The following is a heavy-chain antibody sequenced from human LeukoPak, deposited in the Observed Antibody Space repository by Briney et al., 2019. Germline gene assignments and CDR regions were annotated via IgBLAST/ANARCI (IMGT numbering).Heavy chain of an antibody. D-gene: IGHD3-3*01. Sequence: GGSLRLSCAASGFTFSSYAMSWVRQAPGKGLEWVSAISGSGGSTHYADSVKGRFTISRDNSKNTLYLQMNSLRAEDTAVYYCAKSHYDFWSGMSYFDYWGQGTLVTVSS. V-gene: IGHV3-23*01. J-gene: IGHJ4*02. CDR3: AKSHYDFWSGMSYFDY. CDR1: GFTFSSYA. CDR2: ISGSGGST.